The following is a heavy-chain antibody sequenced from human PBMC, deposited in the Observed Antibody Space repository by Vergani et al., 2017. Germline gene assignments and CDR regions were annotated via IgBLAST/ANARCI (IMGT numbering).Heavy chain of an antibody. Sequence: QVQLQESGPGLVKPSETLSLTCTVSGGSISSYYWSWIRQPPGKGLEWIGYIYYSGSTNYNPPLKSRVTMSVETSKNQFSLKLSSVTAADTAVYYCARGLAYYDFWSGYHDSYYYGMDVWGQGTTVTVSS. V-gene: IGHV4-59*12. CDR2: IYYSGST. D-gene: IGHD3-3*01. CDR3: ARGLAYYDFWSGYHDSYYYGMDV. J-gene: IGHJ6*02. CDR1: GGSISSYY.